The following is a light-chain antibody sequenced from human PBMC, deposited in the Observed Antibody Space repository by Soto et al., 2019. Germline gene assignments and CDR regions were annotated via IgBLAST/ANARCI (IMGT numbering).Light chain of an antibody. CDR1: QSISSN. CDR2: DAS. CDR3: QKYKDWLL. V-gene: IGKV3-15*01. Sequence: TMMTHSPATLSVSPGERATLSCRASQSISSNLAWCQQTPGQAPSLLIYDASTRATGIPARFSVSGSATEFTLTISSLQSEDFAVYYCQKYKDWLLFGQGTRLQVK. J-gene: IGKJ5*01.